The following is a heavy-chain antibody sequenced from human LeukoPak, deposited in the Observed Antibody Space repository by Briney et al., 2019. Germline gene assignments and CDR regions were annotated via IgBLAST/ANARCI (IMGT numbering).Heavy chain of an antibody. CDR1: GFTFSDFD. Sequence: GGSLRLSCAASGFTFSDFDMIWVRQAPGKGLEWVSYISSSSSNIYYADSVKGRFTISRDNAKNSLYLQMNSLRAEDTAVYYCARDYGGLWFGKTSFAFDIWGQGTMVTVSS. CDR3: ARDYGGLWFGKTSFAFDI. D-gene: IGHD3-10*01. CDR2: ISSSSSNI. V-gene: IGHV3-48*04. J-gene: IGHJ3*02.